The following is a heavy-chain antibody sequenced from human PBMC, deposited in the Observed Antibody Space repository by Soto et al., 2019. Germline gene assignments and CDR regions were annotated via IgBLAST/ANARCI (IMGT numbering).Heavy chain of an antibody. CDR2: IIPILGIA. CDR3: ARFPQTSIVGAAYFDY. J-gene: IGHJ4*02. CDR1: GGTFSSYA. D-gene: IGHD1-26*01. V-gene: IGHV1-69*04. Sequence: ASVKVSCKASGGTFSSYAISWVRQAPGQGLEWMGRIIPILGIANYAQKFQGRVTITADKSTSTAYLELSSLRSEDTAVYYCARFPQTSIVGAAYFDYWGQGTLVTVSS.